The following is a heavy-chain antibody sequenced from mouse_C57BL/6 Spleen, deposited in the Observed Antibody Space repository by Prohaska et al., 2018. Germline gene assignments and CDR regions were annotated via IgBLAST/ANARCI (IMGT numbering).Heavy chain of an antibody. CDR3: AREDGYYPY. CDR1: FTDYE. CDR2: IDPETGGT. D-gene: IGHD2-3*01. J-gene: IGHJ2*01. Sequence: FTDYEMHWVKQTPVHGLEWIGAIDPETGGTAYNQKFKGKAILTADKSSSTAYMELRSLTSEDSAVYFCAREDGYYPYWGQGTTLTVSS. V-gene: IGHV1-15*01.